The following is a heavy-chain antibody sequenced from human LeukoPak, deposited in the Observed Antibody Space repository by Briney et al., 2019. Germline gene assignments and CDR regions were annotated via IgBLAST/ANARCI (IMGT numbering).Heavy chain of an antibody. D-gene: IGHD3-3*01. Sequence: PGGSLRLSCAASGFTVSSNYMSWVRQPPGKGLEWIGEINHSGSTNYNPSLKSRVTISVDTSKNQFSLKLSSVTAADTAVYYCASRLRFLEPWGYWGQGTLVTVSS. CDR3: ASRLRFLEPWGY. V-gene: IGHV4-34*01. J-gene: IGHJ4*02. CDR2: INHSGST. CDR1: GFTVSSNY.